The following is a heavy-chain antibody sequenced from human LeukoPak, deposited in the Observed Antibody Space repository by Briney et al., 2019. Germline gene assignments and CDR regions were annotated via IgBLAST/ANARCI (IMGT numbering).Heavy chain of an antibody. D-gene: IGHD4-17*01. J-gene: IGHJ4*02. Sequence: SVKVSCKASGGTFSSYAISWVRQAPGQGLEWMGGIIPILGTANYAQKFQGRVTITTDESTSTAYMELSSLRSEDTAVYYCARGEFATGQTTVTTLDYWGQGTLVTVSS. V-gene: IGHV1-69*05. CDR2: IIPILGTA. CDR3: ARGEFATGQTTVTTLDY. CDR1: GGTFSSYA.